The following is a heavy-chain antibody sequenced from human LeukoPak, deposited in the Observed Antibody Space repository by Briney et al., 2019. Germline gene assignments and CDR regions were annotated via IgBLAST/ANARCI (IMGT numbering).Heavy chain of an antibody. J-gene: IGHJ4*02. CDR3: ARARRDCSGGTCFSYYFDN. D-gene: IGHD2-15*01. Sequence: GSLRLSCAASGFTFSNYAIHWVRQAPGKGLECVSAISSIEGRIYYANSVKGRFTISRDNSKNMVFLQTGSLRAEDMAVYYCARARRDCSGGTCFSYYFDNWGQGTLVTVSS. CDR1: GFTFSNYA. V-gene: IGHV3-64*01. CDR2: ISSIEGRI.